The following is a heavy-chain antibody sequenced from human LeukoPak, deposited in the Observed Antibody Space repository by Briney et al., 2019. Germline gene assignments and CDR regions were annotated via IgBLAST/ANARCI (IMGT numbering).Heavy chain of an antibody. D-gene: IGHD3-10*01. CDR1: GFAFSSYW. CDR2: INSDGSST. Sequence: GGSLRLSCAASGFAFSSYWMHWVRQAPGKGLVWVPRINSDGSSTSYADSVKGRFTISRDNAKNTLYLQMNSLRAEDTAVYYCARETLWFGELYDYWGQGTLVTVSS. CDR3: ARETLWFGELYDY. J-gene: IGHJ4*02. V-gene: IGHV3-74*01.